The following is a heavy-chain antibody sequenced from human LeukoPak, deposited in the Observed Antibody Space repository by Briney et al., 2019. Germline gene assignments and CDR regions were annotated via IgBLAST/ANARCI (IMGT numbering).Heavy chain of an antibody. V-gene: IGHV6-1*01. CDR1: GDSVSSNSAA. CDR3: ARGVESGYEPNNWFDP. D-gene: IGHD5-12*01. Sequence: SQTLSLTCAISGDSVSSNSAAWNRIRQSPSRGLEWLGRTYYRSKWYNDYAVSVKSRITINPDTSKNQFSLQLNSVTPEDTAVYYCARGVESGYEPNNWFDPWGQGTLVTVSS. J-gene: IGHJ5*02. CDR2: TYYRSKWYN.